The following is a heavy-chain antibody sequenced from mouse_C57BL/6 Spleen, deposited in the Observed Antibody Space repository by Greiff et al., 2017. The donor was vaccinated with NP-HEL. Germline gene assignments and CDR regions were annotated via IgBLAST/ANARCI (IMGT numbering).Heavy chain of an antibody. V-gene: IGHV1-4*01. J-gene: IGHJ1*03. CDR1: GYTFTSYT. D-gene: IGHD4-1*01. Sequence: QVQLQESGAELARPGASVKMSCKASGYTFTSYTMHWVKQRPGQGLEWIGYINPSSGYTKYNQKFKDKATLTADKSSSTAYMQLSSLTSEDSAVYYCARGTGISYWYFDVWGTGTTVTVSS. CDR2: INPSSGYT. CDR3: ARGTGISYWYFDV.